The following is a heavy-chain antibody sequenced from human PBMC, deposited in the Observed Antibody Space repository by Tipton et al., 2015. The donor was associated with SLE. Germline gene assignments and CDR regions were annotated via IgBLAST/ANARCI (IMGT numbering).Heavy chain of an antibody. D-gene: IGHD2-2*01. CDR3: ARDGITRGYCSSTSCHDAFDI. CDR2: ISAYNGNT. Sequence: QSGAEVKKPGSSVKVPCKASGGTFSSYAISWVRQAPGQGLEWMGWISAYNGNTNYAQKLQGRVTMTTDTSTSTAYMELRSLRSDDTAVYYCARDGITRGYCSSTSCHDAFDIWGQGTMVTVSS. J-gene: IGHJ3*02. CDR1: GGTFSSYA. V-gene: IGHV1-18*01.